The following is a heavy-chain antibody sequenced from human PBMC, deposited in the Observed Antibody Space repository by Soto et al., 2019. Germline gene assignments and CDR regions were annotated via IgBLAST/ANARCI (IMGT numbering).Heavy chain of an antibody. CDR1: GFTFVDYA. D-gene: IGHD2-2*01. V-gene: IGHV3-49*03. J-gene: IGHJ6*03. Sequence: GGSLRLSCTASGFTFVDYAMSWFRQAPGKGLEWVGFIRSKADGGTTEYAASVKGRFIISRDDSKSIAYLQMNSLKTEDTAVYYCTRDLLGYCSSTSCLGYYMEDWGKGTTVTVPS. CDR2: IRSKADGGTT. CDR3: TRDLLGYCSSTSCLGYYMED.